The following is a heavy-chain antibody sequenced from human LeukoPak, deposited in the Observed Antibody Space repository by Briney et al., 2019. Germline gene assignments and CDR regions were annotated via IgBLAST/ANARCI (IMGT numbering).Heavy chain of an antibody. J-gene: IGHJ6*02. D-gene: IGHD3-3*01. CDR1: GGSISSGGYY. Sequence: SETLSLTCTVSGGSISSGGYYWSWTRQHPGKGLEWIEYIYYGGSTYYNPSLKSRVTISVDTSKNQFSLKLSSVTAADTAVYYCARVETYYDFWSGYYGPYGMDVWGQGTTVTVSS. CDR2: IYYGGST. CDR3: ARVETYYDFWSGYYGPYGMDV. V-gene: IGHV4-31*03.